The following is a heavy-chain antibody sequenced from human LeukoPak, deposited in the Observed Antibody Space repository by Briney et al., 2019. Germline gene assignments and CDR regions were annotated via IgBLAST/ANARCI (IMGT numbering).Heavy chain of an antibody. CDR1: GFNFNNYP. CDR2: ISDEGIDS. Sequence: PGRSLRLSSAASGFNFNNYPIDWVRRVPGGGPQWVALISDEGIDSYIADSVKGGFSISTYMSKKTLFLQMTCQRPEDTDAYYCARDRYTKNYFDALDLWGQGSTVTVSS. CDR3: ARDRYTKNYFDALDL. D-gene: IGHD3-16*02. J-gene: IGHJ3*01. V-gene: IGHV3-30*03.